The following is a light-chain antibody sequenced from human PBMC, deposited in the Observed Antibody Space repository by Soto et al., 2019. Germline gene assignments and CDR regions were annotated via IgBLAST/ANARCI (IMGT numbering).Light chain of an antibody. Sequence: QSALTQPASVSGSPGQSITISCTGTSGDVGGYNYVSWYQQNPGKAPKLMIFEVSNQPSGVSIRFSGSKSGNTASLTISGLQAEDEGDYYCSSYSITNTRWVFGGGTKLTVL. CDR2: EVS. J-gene: IGLJ3*02. CDR1: SGDVGGYNY. V-gene: IGLV2-14*01. CDR3: SSYSITNTRWV.